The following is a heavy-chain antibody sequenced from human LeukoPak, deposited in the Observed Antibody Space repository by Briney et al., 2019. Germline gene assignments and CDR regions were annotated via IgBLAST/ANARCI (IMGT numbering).Heavy chain of an antibody. CDR3: ARHLRGVSPFDY. CDR2: INHSGST. D-gene: IGHD3-10*01. V-gene: IGHV4-34*01. CDR1: GGSFSGYY. J-gene: IGHJ4*02. Sequence: PSETLSLTCAVYGGSFSGYYWSWIRQPPGKGLEWIGEINHSGSTNYNPSLKSRVTISVDTSKNQFSLKLSSVTAADTAVYYCARHLRGVSPFDYWGQGTLVTVSS.